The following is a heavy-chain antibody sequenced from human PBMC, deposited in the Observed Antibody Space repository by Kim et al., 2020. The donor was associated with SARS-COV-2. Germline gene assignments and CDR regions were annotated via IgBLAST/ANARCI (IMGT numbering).Heavy chain of an antibody. V-gene: IGHV4-34*01. J-gene: IGHJ4*02. CDR1: GGSFSGYY. CDR3: ARGGIAAVRSDY. Sequence: SETLSLTCAVYGGSFSGYYWSWIRQPPGKGLEWIGEINHSGSTNYNPSLKSRVTISVDTSKNQFSLKLSSVTAADTAVYYCARGGIAAVRSDYWGQGTLVTVSS. D-gene: IGHD6-13*01. CDR2: INHSGST.